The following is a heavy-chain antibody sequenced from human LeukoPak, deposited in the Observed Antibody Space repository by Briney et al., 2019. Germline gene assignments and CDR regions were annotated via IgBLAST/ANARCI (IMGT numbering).Heavy chain of an antibody. Sequence: GASVKVSCKASGYTFTGNFIHWVRQAPGQGLEWVGWINPNGGGTNYAQKFQGRVTMTRDTSISTAYMDLSSLPSEDTAIYYCARGHSSLRLYYFDYWGQGTLVTVSS. CDR3: ARGHSSLRLYYFDY. CDR2: INPNGGGT. D-gene: IGHD6-6*01. CDR1: GYTFTGNF. J-gene: IGHJ4*02. V-gene: IGHV1-2*02.